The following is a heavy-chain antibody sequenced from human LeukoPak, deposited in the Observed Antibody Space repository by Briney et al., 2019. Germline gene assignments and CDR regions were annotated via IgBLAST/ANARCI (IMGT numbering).Heavy chain of an antibody. CDR3: ARGLLWFGESYYPFDY. CDR1: GYTFTGYY. V-gene: IGHV1-2*02. CDR2: INPNSGGT. Sequence: ASVKVSCKASGYTFTGYYMHWVRQAPGQGLEWMGWINPNSGGTNYAQKFQGRVTMTRDTSISTAYMELSRLRSDDTAVYYCARGLLWFGESYYPFDYWGQGTLVTVSS. D-gene: IGHD3-10*01. J-gene: IGHJ4*02.